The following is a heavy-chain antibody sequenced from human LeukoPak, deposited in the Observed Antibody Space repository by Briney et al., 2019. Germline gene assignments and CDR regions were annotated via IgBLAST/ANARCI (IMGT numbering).Heavy chain of an antibody. CDR1: GFTFSDYY. CDR3: ARHQWGPTAMVHPPDY. J-gene: IGHJ4*02. Sequence: KSGGSLRLSCAASGFTFSDYYMSWIRQAPGKGLEWVSYISSSGSTIYYADSVKGRFTISRDNAKNSLYLQMNSLRAEDTAVYYCARHQWGPTAMVHPPDYWGQGTLVTVSS. D-gene: IGHD5-18*01. V-gene: IGHV3-11*01. CDR2: ISSSGSTI.